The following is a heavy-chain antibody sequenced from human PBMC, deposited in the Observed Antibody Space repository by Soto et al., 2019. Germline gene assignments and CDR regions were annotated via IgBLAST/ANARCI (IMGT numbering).Heavy chain of an antibody. CDR1: GYTFTGYY. CDR2: INPNSGGT. V-gene: IGHV1-2*04. Sequence: ASVKVSCKASGYTFTGYYMHRVRQAPGQGLEWMGWINPNSGGTNYAQKFQGWVTMTRDTSISTAYMELSRLRSDDTAVYYCARDMAAAGTFYYYGMDVWGQGTTVTVSS. CDR3: ARDMAAAGTFYYYGMDV. D-gene: IGHD6-13*01. J-gene: IGHJ6*02.